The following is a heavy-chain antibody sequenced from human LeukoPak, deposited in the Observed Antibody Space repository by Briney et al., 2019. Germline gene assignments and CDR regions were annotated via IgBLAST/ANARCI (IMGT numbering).Heavy chain of an antibody. J-gene: IGHJ4*02. V-gene: IGHV1-2*02. D-gene: IGHD6-19*01. CDR2: INPNSGGT. CDR3: ASVGGGSGWYDVDY. Sequence: ASVKVSCKASGYTFTGYYMHWVRQAPGQGLEWMGWINPNSGGTNYAQKFQGRVTMTRDTSISTAYMELSRLRSDDTAVSYGASVGGGSGWYDVDYWGQGTLVTVSS. CDR1: GYTFTGYY.